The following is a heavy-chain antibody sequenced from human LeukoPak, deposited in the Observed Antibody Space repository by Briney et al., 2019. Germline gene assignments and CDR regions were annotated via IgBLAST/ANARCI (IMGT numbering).Heavy chain of an antibody. CDR3: AREQQWLYYYGMDV. D-gene: IGHD6-19*01. J-gene: IGHJ6*02. CDR1: GFTFSSYS. V-gene: IGHV3-21*01. Sequence: GGSLRLSCAAPGFTFSSYSMNWVRQAPGKGLEWVSSISSSSSYIYYADSVKGRFTISRDNAKNSLYLQMNSLRAEDTAVYYCAREQQWLYYYGMDVWGQGTTVTVSS. CDR2: ISSSSSYI.